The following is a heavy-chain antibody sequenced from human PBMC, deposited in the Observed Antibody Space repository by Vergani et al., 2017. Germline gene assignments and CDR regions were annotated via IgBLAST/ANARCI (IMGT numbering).Heavy chain of an antibody. CDR1: GYSISSGYY. CDR3: ARDDIVVVPAAGNFDY. CDR2: IYHSGST. V-gene: IGHV4-38-2*02. Sequence: QVQLQESGPGLVKPSETLSLTCTVSGYSISSGYYWGWIRQPPGKGLEWIGSIYHSGSTYYNPSLKSRVTISVDTSKNQFSLKRSPVTAADTAVYYCARDDIVVVPAAGNFDYWGQGTLVTVSS. J-gene: IGHJ4*02. D-gene: IGHD2-2*01.